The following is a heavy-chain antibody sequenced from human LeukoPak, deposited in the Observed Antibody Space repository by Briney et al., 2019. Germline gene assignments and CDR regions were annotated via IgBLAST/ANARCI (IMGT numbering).Heavy chain of an antibody. V-gene: IGHV3-30*04. J-gene: IGHJ4*02. CDR1: GFTFSSYA. Sequence: PGRSLRLSCAASGFTFSSYAMHWVRQAPGKGLEWVAVISYDGSNKYSADSVKGRFTISRDNSKNTLYLQMNSLRAEDTAVYSCARGYCGGDCLDYWGQGTLVTVSS. CDR3: ARGYCGGDCLDY. D-gene: IGHD2-21*01. CDR2: ISYDGSNK.